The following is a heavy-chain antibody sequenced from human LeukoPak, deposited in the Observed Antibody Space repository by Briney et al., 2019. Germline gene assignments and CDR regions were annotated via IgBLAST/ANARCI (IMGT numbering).Heavy chain of an antibody. Sequence: GGSLRLSCTASGFTLSTYSMNWVRQAPGKGLEWVSYIGYRSSPIHYADSVKGRFTISRDNAKNSLYLQMNSLTAEDTAVYYCARAGYSSTWYSRYFDLWGRGTLVTVSS. CDR3: ARAGYSSTWYSRYFDL. D-gene: IGHD6-13*01. J-gene: IGHJ2*01. V-gene: IGHV3-48*01. CDR2: IGYRSSPI. CDR1: GFTLSTYS.